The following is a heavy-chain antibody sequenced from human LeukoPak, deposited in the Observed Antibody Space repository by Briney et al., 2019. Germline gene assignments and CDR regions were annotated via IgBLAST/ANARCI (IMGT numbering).Heavy chain of an antibody. CDR1: GFTFSSYA. V-gene: IGHV3-23*01. CDR3: AKATGDSSGWYGLGYYFDY. Sequence: GGSLRLSCAASGFTFSSYAMSWVRQAPGKGLEWVSAISGSGGSTYYADSVKGRFTISRDNSKNTLYMQMNSLRAEDTAVYYGAKATGDSSGWYGLGYYFDYWGQGTLVTVSS. D-gene: IGHD6-19*01. J-gene: IGHJ4*02. CDR2: ISGSGGST.